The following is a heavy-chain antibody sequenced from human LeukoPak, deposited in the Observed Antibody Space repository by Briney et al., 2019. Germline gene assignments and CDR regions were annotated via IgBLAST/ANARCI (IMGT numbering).Heavy chain of an antibody. V-gene: IGHV3-23*01. CDR2: ISGSGVTT. Sequence: GGSLRLSCAASGFTFSSYAMNWIRQAPGKGLEWVSHISGSGVTTYYADSVKGRFAISRDNSRNTLYLQMNSLRAEDTAVYYCACRAFWGQGTLVTVSS. CDR1: GFTFSSYA. J-gene: IGHJ4*02. CDR3: ACRAF.